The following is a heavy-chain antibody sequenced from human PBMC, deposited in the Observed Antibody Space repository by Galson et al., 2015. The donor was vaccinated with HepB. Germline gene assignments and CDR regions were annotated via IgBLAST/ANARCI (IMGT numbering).Heavy chain of an antibody. CDR1: GFTFSDYY. J-gene: IGHJ4*02. CDR2: ISSDDTNM. CDR3: AKNTDRELLPDS. V-gene: IGHV3-11*01. Sequence: SLRLSCAASGFTFSDYYMSWIRQAPGKGLQWVSYISSDDTNMYYADSVKGRFTISRDNARNSLFLQMNSLRAEDTAVYYCAKNTDRELLPDSWGQGTLVTVSS. D-gene: IGHD3-10*01.